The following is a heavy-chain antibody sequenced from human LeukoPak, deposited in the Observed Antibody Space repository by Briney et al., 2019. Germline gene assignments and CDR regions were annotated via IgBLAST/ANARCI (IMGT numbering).Heavy chain of an antibody. V-gene: IGHV3-21*06. CDR1: GLTLSTSG. Sequence: GGSLRLSCTASGLTLSTSGFNWVRQAPGKGLEWVASIGPTGSDRYHADSIKGRFTISRDSANNFLYLQMNSLRAEDTAVYYCATETNGRHYDYWGQGTLLTVSS. CDR2: IGPTGSDR. CDR3: ATETNGRHYDY. D-gene: IGHD1-14*01. J-gene: IGHJ4*02.